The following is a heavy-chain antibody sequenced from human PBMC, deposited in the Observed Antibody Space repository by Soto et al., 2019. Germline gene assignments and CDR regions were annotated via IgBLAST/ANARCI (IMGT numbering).Heavy chain of an antibody. V-gene: IGHV5-10-1*01. CDR3: ALGGSYVAPFDY. D-gene: IGHD1-26*01. Sequence: GESLKISCKGSGYSFTSYWISWVRQMPGKGLEWMGRIDPSDSYTKYSPPFQGHVTISADQSISTAYLQWSCLKASDTAMYYGALGGSYVAPFDYWGEGTLVSVSS. CDR2: IDPSDSYT. CDR1: GYSFTSYW. J-gene: IGHJ4*02.